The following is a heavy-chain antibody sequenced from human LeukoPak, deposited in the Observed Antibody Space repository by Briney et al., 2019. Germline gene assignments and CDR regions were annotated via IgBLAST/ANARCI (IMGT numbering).Heavy chain of an antibody. D-gene: IGHD5-18*01. CDR2: ISAYNGNT. CDR3: VGDLGVDTTMIFFDY. CDR1: GYTFTSYG. Sequence: GASVKVSCKASGYTFTSYGISWVRQAPGQGLEWMGWISAYNGNTNYAQKIHGRVTMTQDTSTPTAYMELRSLRSDDSAVYYCVGDLGVDTTMIFFDYWGQGTLVTVSS. J-gene: IGHJ4*02. V-gene: IGHV1-18*04.